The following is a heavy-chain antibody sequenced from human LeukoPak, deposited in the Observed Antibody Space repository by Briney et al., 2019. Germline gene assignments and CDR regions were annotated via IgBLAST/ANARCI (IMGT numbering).Heavy chain of an antibody. CDR1: GVSISSGTYY. V-gene: IGHV4-61*01. J-gene: IGHJ4*02. CDR2: IYDSGST. Sequence: SETLSLTCTVSGVSISSGTYYWSWIRQPPGKGLEWIGYIYDSGSTNYNPSLKSRVTMSIDTSKNQFSLKLSSVTAADTAVYYCATHQHGDYWGQGTLVIVSS. CDR3: ATHQHGDY.